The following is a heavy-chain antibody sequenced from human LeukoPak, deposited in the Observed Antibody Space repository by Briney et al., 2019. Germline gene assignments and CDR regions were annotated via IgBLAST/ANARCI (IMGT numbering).Heavy chain of an antibody. CDR2: TNHSGST. CDR1: GGSFSGYY. Sequence: PSETLSLTCAVYGGSFSGYYWSWIRQPPGKGLEWIGETNHSGSTDYNPSLKSRVTISVDTSKNQFSLKLSSVTAADTAVYYCARLGSEYQLPRNYYYYMDVWGKGTTVTVSS. J-gene: IGHJ6*03. CDR3: ARLGSEYQLPRNYYYYMDV. D-gene: IGHD2-2*01. V-gene: IGHV4-34*01.